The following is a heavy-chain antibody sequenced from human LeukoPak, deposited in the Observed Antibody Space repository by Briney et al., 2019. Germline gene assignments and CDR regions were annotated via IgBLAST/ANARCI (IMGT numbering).Heavy chain of an antibody. CDR1: GYTFTDSY. D-gene: IGHD2-15*01. CDR3: AKAGGLIGSGGSEVTFDV. CDR2: INPNTGGI. V-gene: IGHV1-2*06. J-gene: IGHJ3*01. Sequence: ASVRVSCKASGYTFTDSYVHWVRQAPGQGLEWLGRINPNTGGINLAQKFQDRVTMTRDTSVSTAYMELSRLMSDDTAVYYCAKAGGLIGSGGSEVTFDVWGQGTMVTVSS.